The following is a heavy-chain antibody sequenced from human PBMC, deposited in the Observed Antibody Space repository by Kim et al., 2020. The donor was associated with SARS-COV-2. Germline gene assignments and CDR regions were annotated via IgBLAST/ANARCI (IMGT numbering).Heavy chain of an antibody. Sequence: GGSLRLSCAASGFAVSSDYMSWVRQAPGKGLEWVSVIYSDGRTYYADSVKGRLTISRHNSKNTLYLQMNSLRPEDTAVYYCASAGRGWVDYWGQGTLVTVSS. D-gene: IGHD6-19*01. CDR1: GFAVSSDY. CDR2: IYSDGRT. V-gene: IGHV3-53*04. J-gene: IGHJ4*02. CDR3: ASAGRGWVDY.